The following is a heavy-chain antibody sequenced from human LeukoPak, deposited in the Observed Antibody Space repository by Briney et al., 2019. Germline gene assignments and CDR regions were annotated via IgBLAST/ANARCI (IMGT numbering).Heavy chain of an antibody. Sequence: SVKVSCKASGGTFSSYAISRVRQAPGQGLEWMGGIIPIFGTANCAQKFQGRVTITADESTSTAYMELSSLRSGDTAVYYCARGYYYGSGREDGMDVWGKGTTVTVSS. V-gene: IGHV1-69*13. D-gene: IGHD3-10*01. CDR1: GGTFSSYA. CDR2: IIPIFGTA. J-gene: IGHJ6*04. CDR3: ARGYYYGSGREDGMDV.